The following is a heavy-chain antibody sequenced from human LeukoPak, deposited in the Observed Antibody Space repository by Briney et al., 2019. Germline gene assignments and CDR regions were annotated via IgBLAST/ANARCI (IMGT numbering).Heavy chain of an antibody. J-gene: IGHJ4*02. CDR2: TYTGGST. Sequence: AGGSLRLSCAASQFIVSSNYMSWVRQAPGKGLEWVSITYTGGSTSYAEAVKGRFTISSDNPKNILFLQMNSLRVDDTAVYYCAKDTRSGWYGLFDNWGQGTLVTVSS. CDR3: AKDTRSGWYGLFDN. CDR1: QFIVSSNY. V-gene: IGHV3-66*01. D-gene: IGHD6-19*01.